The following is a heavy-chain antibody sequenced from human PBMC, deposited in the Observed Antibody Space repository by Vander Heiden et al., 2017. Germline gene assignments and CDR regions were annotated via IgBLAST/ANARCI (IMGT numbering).Heavy chain of an antibody. Sequence: QVQLVQSGAEVKKPGSSVKVSCKASGGTFSSYAISWVRQAPGQGLEWMGGIIPIFGTANYAQKFQGRVTITADKSTSTAYMEMSSLRSEDTAVYYCARRSLLRYCDWFSPFDPWGQGTMVTVYS. CDR2: IIPIFGTA. CDR3: ARRSLLRYCDWFSPFDP. CDR1: GGTFSSYA. D-gene: IGHD3-9*01. J-gene: IGHJ5*02. V-gene: IGHV1-69*06.